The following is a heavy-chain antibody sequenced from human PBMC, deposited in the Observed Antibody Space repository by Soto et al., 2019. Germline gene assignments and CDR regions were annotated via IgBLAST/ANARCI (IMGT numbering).Heavy chain of an antibody. J-gene: IGHJ4*02. CDR3: AAKDVKLAAFDY. CDR2: IVVGSGNA. CDR1: GFSFSGSA. Sequence: SGKVSCKASGFSFSGSAVQWVRQARGQRLEWIGWIVVGSGNAKYAQKFQERVTITRDMSTSTAYMELSSLRSEDTAVYYCAAKDVKLAAFDYWGQGTLVTVSS. V-gene: IGHV1-58*01.